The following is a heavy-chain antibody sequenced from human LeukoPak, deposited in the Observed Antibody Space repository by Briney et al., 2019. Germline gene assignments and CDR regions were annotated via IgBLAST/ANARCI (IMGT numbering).Heavy chain of an antibody. Sequence: PSETLSLTCAVYGGSFSGYYWSWIRQPPGKGLEWIGEINHSGSTNYNPSLKSRVTISVDTSKNQFSLKLSSVTAADTAVYYCAREDSSGYYWVFDYWGRGTLVTVSS. J-gene: IGHJ4*02. V-gene: IGHV4-34*01. D-gene: IGHD3-22*01. CDR2: INHSGST. CDR1: GGSFSGYY. CDR3: AREDSSGYYWVFDY.